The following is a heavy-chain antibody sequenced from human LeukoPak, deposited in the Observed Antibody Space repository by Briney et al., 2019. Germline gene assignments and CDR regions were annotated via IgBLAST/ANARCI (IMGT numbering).Heavy chain of an antibody. J-gene: IGHJ3*02. Sequence: PGGSLRLSCAASGFTFSSYWMSWVRQAPGKGLEWVAVISYDGSNKYYADSVKGRFTISRDNSKNTLYLQMNSLRAEDTAVYYCAKSSRYYDILTGLETRDAFDIWGQGTMVTVSS. D-gene: IGHD3-9*01. CDR1: GFTFSSYW. CDR3: AKSSRYYDILTGLETRDAFDI. V-gene: IGHV3-30*18. CDR2: ISYDGSNK.